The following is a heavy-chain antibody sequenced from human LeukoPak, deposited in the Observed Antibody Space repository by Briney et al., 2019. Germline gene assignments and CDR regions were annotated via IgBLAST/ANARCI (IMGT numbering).Heavy chain of an antibody. D-gene: IGHD4-23*01. J-gene: IGHJ5*02. CDR1: GGSISSYY. CDR3: ARTAYGGNFDL. Sequence: SETLSLTCTVSGGSISSYYWSWIRQPPGKGLEWIGYIYYSGSTNYNPSLKSRVTISVDTSKNQFSLKLSSVTAADTAVYYCARTAYGGNFDLWGQGTLVTVSS. CDR2: IYYSGST. V-gene: IGHV4-59*01.